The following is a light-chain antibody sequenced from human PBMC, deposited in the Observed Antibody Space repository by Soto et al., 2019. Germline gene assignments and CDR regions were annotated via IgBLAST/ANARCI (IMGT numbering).Light chain of an antibody. CDR1: QGIRSY. Sequence: IQLTHSPSSLSASVGYRFTITCRASQGIRSYLAWYQKKTGKAPKLLIYAASTLQSGVPSRLRGSGSGTDLTITISSLKNEDFETYYCQQLNSYTITFGQGTRLEIK. J-gene: IGKJ5*01. CDR3: QQLNSYTIT. V-gene: IGKV1-9*01. CDR2: AAS.